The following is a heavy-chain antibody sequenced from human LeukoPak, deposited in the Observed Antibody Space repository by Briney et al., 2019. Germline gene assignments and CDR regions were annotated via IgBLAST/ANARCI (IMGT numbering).Heavy chain of an antibody. V-gene: IGHV3-15*01. CDR2: IKSKTGGGTT. D-gene: IGHD2-15*01. Sequence: GGSLRLSCAASGFTFSNAWMSWVRQAPGKGLEWVGRIKSKTGGGTTDYAAPVKGRFTISRDDSKNTLYLQMNSLKTEDTAVYYCTTPYCSGGSCYDPPYWGQGTLVTVSS. J-gene: IGHJ4*02. CDR1: GFTFSNAW. CDR3: TTPYCSGGSCYDPPY.